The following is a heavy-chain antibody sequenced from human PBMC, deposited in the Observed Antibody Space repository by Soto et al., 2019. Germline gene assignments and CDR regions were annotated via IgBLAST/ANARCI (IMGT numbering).Heavy chain of an antibody. D-gene: IGHD6-25*01. CDR1: GYTFATYD. CDR2: MNPNTGNT. CDR3: ARRKERSGPYYLDS. J-gene: IGHJ4*02. Sequence: QVQLVQSGAEVKKPGASVKVSCKASGYTFATYDFAWVRQATGQGLEWMGWMNPNTGNTGYAQAFRGRVTMTSNTSITTAYMEVSSLRSEDTAVYFCARRKERSGPYYLDSWGQGTLVTVSS. V-gene: IGHV1-8*01.